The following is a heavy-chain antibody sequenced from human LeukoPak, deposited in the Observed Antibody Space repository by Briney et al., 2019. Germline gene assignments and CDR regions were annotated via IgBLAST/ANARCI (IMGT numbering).Heavy chain of an antibody. CDR1: GYTFTSYG. CDR2: ISAYNGNT. CDR3: AIRAYCTNGVCGGEIDY. Sequence: ASVKVSCKASGYTFTSYGISWVRQAPGQGLEWMGWISAYNGNTNYPQKLQGRVTLTRDTSTSTAYMELSSLRSEDTAVYYCAIRAYCTNGVCGGEIDYWGQGTLVTVSS. J-gene: IGHJ4*02. V-gene: IGHV1-18*01. D-gene: IGHD2-8*01.